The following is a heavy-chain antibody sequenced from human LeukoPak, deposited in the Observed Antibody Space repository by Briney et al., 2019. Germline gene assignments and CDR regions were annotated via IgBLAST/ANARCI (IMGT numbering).Heavy chain of an antibody. CDR2: IYYSGST. CDR1: GGSISSYY. J-gene: IGHJ1*01. Sequence: PSEILSLTCTVSGGSISSYYWSWIRQPPGKGLEWIGYIYYSGSTNYNPSLKSRVTISVDTSKNQFSLKLSSVTAADTAVYYCATTIAAAGLEYFQHWGQGTLVTVSS. D-gene: IGHD6-13*01. CDR3: ATTIAAAGLEYFQH. V-gene: IGHV4-59*01.